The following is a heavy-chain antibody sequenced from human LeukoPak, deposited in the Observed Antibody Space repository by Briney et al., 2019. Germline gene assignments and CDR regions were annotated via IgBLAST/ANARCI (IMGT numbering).Heavy chain of an antibody. D-gene: IGHD3-10*02. CDR2: ISGSGGST. J-gene: IGHJ6*04. Sequence: GGSLRLSCAASGLTFSSYGMSWVRQAPGKGLEWVPAISGSGGSTDYADSVKGRFTISRDNSKNTLSLQMNSLRAEDTAVYYCAELGITMIGGVWGKGTTVTISS. V-gene: IGHV3-23*01. CDR1: GLTFSSYG. CDR3: AELGITMIGGV.